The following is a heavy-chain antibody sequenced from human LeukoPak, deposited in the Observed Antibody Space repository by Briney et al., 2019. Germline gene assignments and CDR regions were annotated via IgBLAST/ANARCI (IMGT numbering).Heavy chain of an antibody. CDR3: GRGADWGYDAYVI. CDR2: TYYKSKWHN. Sequence: SQTLSLTCAISGDGLSVSSDVWNWVRQSPSRGLEWLGRTYYKSKWHNDYAVSVKSRITISPDTSKNQFSLHLNSVTPEETAVYYFGRGADWGYDAYVIWAEGKRSTVSS. V-gene: IGHV6-1*01. J-gene: IGHJ3*02. CDR1: GDGLSVSSDV. D-gene: IGHD7-27*01.